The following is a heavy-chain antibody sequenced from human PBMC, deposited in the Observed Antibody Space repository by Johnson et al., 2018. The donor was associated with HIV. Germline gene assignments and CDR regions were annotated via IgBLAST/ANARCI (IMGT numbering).Heavy chain of an antibody. D-gene: IGHD6-13*01. J-gene: IGHJ3*02. CDR2: IKSKTDGATT. V-gene: IGHV3-15*01. Sequence: VLLVESGGGLVKPGGSLRLSCEASGFTFNNAWMGWVRQAPGKGLEWVGRIKSKTDGATTDYAAPRKGRFTISRDDSKNTLYLQMNSLKTEDTAVYYCTRSIAASGRDAVDMWGQGTMVTVSS. CDR1: GFTFNNAW. CDR3: TRSIAASGRDAVDM.